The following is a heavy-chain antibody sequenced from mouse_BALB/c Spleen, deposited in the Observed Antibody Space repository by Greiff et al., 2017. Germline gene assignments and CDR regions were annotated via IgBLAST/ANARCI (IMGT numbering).Heavy chain of an antibody. Sequence: DVMLVESGGGLVQPGGSLKLSCAASGFTFSSYTMSWVRQTPEKRLEWVAYISNGGGSTYYPDTVKGRFTISRDNAKNTLYLQMSSLKSEDTAMYYCARRVYYGSRDWYFDVWGAGTTVTVSS. D-gene: IGHD1-1*01. CDR2: ISNGGGST. J-gene: IGHJ1*01. V-gene: IGHV5-12-2*01. CDR1: GFTFSSYT. CDR3: ARRVYYGSRDWYFDV.